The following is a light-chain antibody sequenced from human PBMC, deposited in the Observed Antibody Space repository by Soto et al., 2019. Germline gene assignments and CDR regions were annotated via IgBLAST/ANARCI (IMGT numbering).Light chain of an antibody. J-gene: IGLJ3*02. CDR2: SNN. CDR1: SSNIGSYT. V-gene: IGLV1-44*01. CDR3: AAWDGSLNGGV. Sequence: QSVLTQPPSASGTPGQRVTISCSGSSSNIGSYTVNWYQQLPGTAPKLLIYSNNNRPSGVPDRFSGSKSGTSASLAISGLQAEDEADYYCAAWDGSLNGGVFGGGTKLTVL.